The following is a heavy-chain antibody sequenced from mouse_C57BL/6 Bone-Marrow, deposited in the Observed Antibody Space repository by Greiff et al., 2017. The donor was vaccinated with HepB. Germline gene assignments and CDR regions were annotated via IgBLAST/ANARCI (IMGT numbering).Heavy chain of an antibody. V-gene: IGHV1-19*01. CDR3: ARDWDYAMDY. Sequence: VQLQQSGPVLVKPGASVKMSCKASGYTFTDYYMNWVKQSHGKSLEWIGVINPYNGGTSYNQKFKGKATLTVDKSSSTAYMELNSLTSEDSAVYYCARDWDYAMDYWGQGTSVTVSS. D-gene: IGHD4-1*01. CDR2: INPYNGGT. J-gene: IGHJ4*01. CDR1: GYTFTDYY.